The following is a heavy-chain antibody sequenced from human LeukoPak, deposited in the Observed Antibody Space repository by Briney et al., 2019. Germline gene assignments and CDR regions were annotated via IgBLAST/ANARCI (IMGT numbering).Heavy chain of an antibody. Sequence: SETLCLTCAVSGGSISSNSYYWGWIRQPPGKGLEWIGSIYYSGSTYYNPSLKSRVTISVDTSKNQFSLKLSSVTAADTAVYYCARGEYQLLKPTPWYYYYYMDVWGKGTTVTVSS. CDR2: IYYSGST. D-gene: IGHD2-2*01. V-gene: IGHV4-39*07. J-gene: IGHJ6*03. CDR1: GGSISSNSYY. CDR3: ARGEYQLLKPTPWYYYYYMDV.